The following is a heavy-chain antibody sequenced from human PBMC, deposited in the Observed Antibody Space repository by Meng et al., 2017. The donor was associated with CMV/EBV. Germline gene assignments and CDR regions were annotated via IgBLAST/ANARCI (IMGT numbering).Heavy chain of an antibody. Sequence: ASVKVSCKASGYIFTGYYMYWVRQAPGQGLEWMGWINPNSGGTNYAQRFQGRVTMTRDTSISTAYMELSRLRSDDTAVYCCARDLGGISSTVYWGQGTLVTVSS. CDR2: INPNSGGT. V-gene: IGHV1-2*02. CDR1: GYIFTGYY. CDR3: ARDLGGISSTVY. D-gene: IGHD2-2*01. J-gene: IGHJ4*02.